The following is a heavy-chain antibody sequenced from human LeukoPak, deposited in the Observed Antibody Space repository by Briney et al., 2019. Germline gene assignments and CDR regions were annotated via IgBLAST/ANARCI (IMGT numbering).Heavy chain of an antibody. V-gene: IGHV3-7*01. Sequence: RSGGSLRLSCAASGFTFSSYWMSWVRQAPGKGLEWVANIKQDGSEKYYVDSVKGRFTISRDSAKNSLYLQMNSLRAEDTAVYYCAKDGSPGAGTIFGVVPSDRGFDYWGRGTLVTVSS. J-gene: IGHJ4*02. CDR1: GFTFSSYW. CDR3: AKDGSPGAGTIFGVVPSDRGFDY. D-gene: IGHD3-3*01. CDR2: IKQDGSEK.